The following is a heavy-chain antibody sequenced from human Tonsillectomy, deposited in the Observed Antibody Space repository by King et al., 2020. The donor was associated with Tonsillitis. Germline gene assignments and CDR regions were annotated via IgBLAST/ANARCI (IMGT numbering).Heavy chain of an antibody. D-gene: IGHD3-3*01. V-gene: IGHV1-69*13. CDR2: IIPIFGTA. CDR3: ARAPYHYVRIGYYLYYSYYMDV. J-gene: IGHJ6*03. CDR1: GGTFSSYG. Sequence: QLVQSGAEVKKPGSSVKVSCKASGGTFSSYGISWVRQAPGQGLEWMGGIIPIFGTANYAQKFQGRVTITADESTSTAYMELSSLRSEDTAVYYCARAPYHYVRIGYYLYYSYYMDVWGKGTPVTVSS.